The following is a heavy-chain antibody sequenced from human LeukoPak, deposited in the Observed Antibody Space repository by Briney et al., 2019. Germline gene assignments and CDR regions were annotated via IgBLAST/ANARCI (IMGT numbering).Heavy chain of an antibody. V-gene: IGHV3-74*01. D-gene: IGHD2-2*01. Sequence: PGGSLRLSCAASGNYWIHWVRQAPGKGLVWVSHINSDGSWTGYADSVKGRFTVSKDNAKNTVYLQMNNLRAEDTAVYYSVSFYETYWGRGTLVTVSS. CDR2: INSDGSWT. CDR1: GNYW. J-gene: IGHJ4*02. CDR3: VSFYETY.